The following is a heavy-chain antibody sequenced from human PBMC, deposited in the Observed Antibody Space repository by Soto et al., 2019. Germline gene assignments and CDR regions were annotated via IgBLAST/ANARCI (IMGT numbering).Heavy chain of an antibody. Sequence: QVQLQESGPGLVKPSETLSLTCAVSGGSISSETWWSWVRQPPGKGLEWIGEIFRTGSTNYNPSLKSRVTISLDKSKNQFSLTLSSVTAADTAVYYCARVAPALDYWGQGTLVTVSS. CDR3: ARVAPALDY. J-gene: IGHJ4*02. CDR2: IFRTGST. CDR1: GGSISSETW. V-gene: IGHV4-4*02.